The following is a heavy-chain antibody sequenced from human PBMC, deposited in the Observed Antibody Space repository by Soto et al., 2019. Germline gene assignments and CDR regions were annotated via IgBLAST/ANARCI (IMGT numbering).Heavy chain of an antibody. D-gene: IGHD6-13*01. V-gene: IGHV4-34*01. CDR2: INHSGST. Sequence: PSETLSLTCAVYGGSFSGYSWTWIRQPPGTGLEWIGEINHSGSTNYNPSLKSRVTISVDTSKSQFSLKLSSVTAADTAVYYCARAAMGGSSWPFDYWGQGTLVTVSS. CDR3: ARAAMGGSSWPFDY. J-gene: IGHJ4*02. CDR1: GGSFSGYS.